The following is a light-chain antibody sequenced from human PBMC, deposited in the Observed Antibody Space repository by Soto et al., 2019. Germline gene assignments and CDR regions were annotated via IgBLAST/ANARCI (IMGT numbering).Light chain of an antibody. CDR2: GAS. CDR1: QSVYNNY. V-gene: IGKV3-20*01. CDR3: QQYGLPPHS. J-gene: IGKJ2*01. Sequence: EIVLTQSPGTLSLSPGERATLSCRASQSVYNNYLAWYQQKPGQTPRLLVNGASNRATGIPDRFSGGGSGTDFTVTISSLEPEDFAVYYCQQYGLPPHSFGQGTRVEMK.